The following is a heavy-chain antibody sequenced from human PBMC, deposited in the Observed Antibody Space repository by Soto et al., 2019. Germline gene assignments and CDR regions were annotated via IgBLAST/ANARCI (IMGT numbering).Heavy chain of an antibody. CDR1: GASIRSYY. J-gene: IGHJ6*02. V-gene: IGHV4-59*01. CDR2: VYDTGISGYTPST. CDR3: ARGEDAFFYYGLDV. Sequence: PSETLSLTCSVSGASIRSYYWHWIRQPPGKGLEWIGYVYDTGISGYTPSTSYNPSLKSRVTMSVDTSKSQFSLKLTSVTAADTAVYYCARGEDAFFYYGLDVWGQGITVTVSS.